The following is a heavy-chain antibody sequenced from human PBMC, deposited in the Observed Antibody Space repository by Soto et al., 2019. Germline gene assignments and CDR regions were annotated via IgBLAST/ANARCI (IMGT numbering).Heavy chain of an antibody. D-gene: IGHD3-10*01. J-gene: IGHJ6*02. V-gene: IGHV1-8*01. Sequence: ASVKVSCKASGYTFTSYDINWVRQATGQGLEWMGWMNPNSGNTGYAQKFQGRVTMTRNTSISTAYMELSSLRSEDTAVYYRARAPLLWFGDYYGMDVWGQGTTVTVSS. CDR2: MNPNSGNT. CDR3: ARAPLLWFGDYYGMDV. CDR1: GYTFTSYD.